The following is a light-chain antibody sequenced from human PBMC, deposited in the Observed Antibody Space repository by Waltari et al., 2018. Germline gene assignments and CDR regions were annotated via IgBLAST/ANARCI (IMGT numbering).Light chain of an antibody. CDR3: QTGGHGTWV. Sequence: QLVLTQSPSASASLGASVRLTCTLDSGHSSNIISWHQQQPEKGPRYLMKVNSAGSHSKGDGIPYRFSGSGSGAERYLTISSVQSEDEADYYCQTGGHGTWVFGGGTKLTVL. CDR2: VNSAGSH. J-gene: IGLJ3*02. V-gene: IGLV4-69*01. CDR1: SGHSSNI.